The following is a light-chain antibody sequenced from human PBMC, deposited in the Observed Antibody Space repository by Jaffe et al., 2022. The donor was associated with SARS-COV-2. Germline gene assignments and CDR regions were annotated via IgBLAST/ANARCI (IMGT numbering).Light chain of an antibody. J-gene: IGKJ3*01. CDR3: QQRSDSFT. Sequence: EIVLTQSPATLSLSPGERATLSCRASQSVSSYLAWYQQKPGQSPRLLIYDASNRATGIPARFSGSGSGTAFTLTISSLEPEDLAVYYCQQRSDSFTFGPGTKVDIK. V-gene: IGKV3-11*01. CDR2: DAS. CDR1: QSVSSY.